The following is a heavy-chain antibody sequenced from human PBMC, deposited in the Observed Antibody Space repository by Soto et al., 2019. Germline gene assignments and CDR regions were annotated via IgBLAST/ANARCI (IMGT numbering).Heavy chain of an antibody. CDR2: INAGNGNT. Sequence: QVQLVQSGAEGEKPGASVKVSCKASGYTFTTYAIHWVRQAPGQRLEWMGWINAGNGNTKYSQKLQGRVTITRDTSASTAYMELSSLRSEDTAVYYCTRSAVRPSGRLIGPFDYWGQGTLVTVSS. D-gene: IGHD3-16*02. V-gene: IGHV1-3*01. CDR3: TRSAVRPSGRLIGPFDY. J-gene: IGHJ4*02. CDR1: GYTFTTYA.